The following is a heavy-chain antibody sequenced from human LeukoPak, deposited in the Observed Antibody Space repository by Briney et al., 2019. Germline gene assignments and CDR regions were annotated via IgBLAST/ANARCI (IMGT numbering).Heavy chain of an antibody. D-gene: IGHD6-19*01. V-gene: IGHV4-34*01. CDR1: GGSFNAYY. CDR2: INHSGGT. J-gene: IGHJ4*02. Sequence: SETLSLTCAVYGGSFNAYYWSWIRQPPGKGLEWIGEINHSGGTNYNPSLKSRVTMLVDTSMNQFSLKLISVIAADTAVYYCATERRYSSGRWDYYFDNWGQGTLVTVPS. CDR3: ATERRYSSGRWDYYFDN.